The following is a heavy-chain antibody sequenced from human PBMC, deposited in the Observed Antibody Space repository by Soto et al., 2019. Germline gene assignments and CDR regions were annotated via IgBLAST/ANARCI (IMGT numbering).Heavy chain of an antibody. D-gene: IGHD2-15*01. CDR1: GGPFSGYY. CDR3: ARVLGFSGGSCFRGYYYYGMDV. Sequence: PSETLSLTCAVYGGPFSGYYWSWIRQPPGKGLEWIGEINHSGSTNYNPSLKSRVTISVDTSKNQFSLKLSSVAAADTAVYYCARVLGFSGGSCFRGYYYYGMDVWGQGTTVSVS. J-gene: IGHJ6*02. CDR2: INHSGST. V-gene: IGHV4-34*01.